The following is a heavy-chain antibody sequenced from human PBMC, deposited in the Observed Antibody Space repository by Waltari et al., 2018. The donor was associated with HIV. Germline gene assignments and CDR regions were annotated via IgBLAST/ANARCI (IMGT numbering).Heavy chain of an antibody. CDR3: ARGSRRDGYWFDP. J-gene: IGHJ5*02. Sequence: QVQLVQSGAEVKKPGASVKVSCKASGYSFPRYDINWVRQASGQGLEWLGWMNPNSGNTGYAQKCQGRVTKTSNASISTAYMELSSLRSEDTAVYYGARGSRRDGYWFDPWGQGTLVTVSS. V-gene: IGHV1-8*01. CDR2: MNPNSGNT. CDR1: GYSFPRYD. D-gene: IGHD6-13*01.